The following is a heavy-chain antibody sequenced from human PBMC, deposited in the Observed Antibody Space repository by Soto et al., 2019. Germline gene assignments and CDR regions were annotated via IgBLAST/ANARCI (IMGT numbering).Heavy chain of an antibody. CDR2: INPNSGGT. D-gene: IGHD3-9*01. CDR1: GYTFTGYY. J-gene: IGHJ5*02. Sequence: ASVKVSCKASGYTFTGYYMHWVRQAPGQGLEWMGWINPNSGGTNYAQKFQGRVTMTRDTSISTAYMELSRLRSDDTAVYYCARDHILTGPERKETNWFDHWAQGTLVTVSS. V-gene: IGHV1-2*02. CDR3: ARDHILTGPERKETNWFDH.